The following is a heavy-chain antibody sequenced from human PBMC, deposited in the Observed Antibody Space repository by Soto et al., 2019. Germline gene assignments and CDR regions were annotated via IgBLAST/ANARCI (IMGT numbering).Heavy chain of an antibody. V-gene: IGHV4-39*01. Sequence: TLALTCTVSGGSISSSSYYWGWIRQPPGKGLEWIGSIYYSGSTYYNPSLKSRVTISVDTSKNQFSLKLSSVTAADTAVYYCARRNIVFVTAIRGAPHFAYWGQGTLVTASS. CDR1: GGSISSSSYY. D-gene: IGHD2-21*02. CDR3: ARRNIVFVTAIRGAPHFAY. J-gene: IGHJ4*02. CDR2: IYYSGST.